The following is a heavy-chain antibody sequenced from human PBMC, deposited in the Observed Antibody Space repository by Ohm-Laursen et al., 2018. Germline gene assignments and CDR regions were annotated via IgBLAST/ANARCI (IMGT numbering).Heavy chain of an antibody. Sequence: LTCAVYGGSFSGYYMSWIRQAPGKGLEWVSYISSIGSTIYYADSVKGRFTISRDNAKNSLYLQMNSLRAEDTAVYYCARAYFGVDYYFDYWGQGTLVTVSS. CDR3: ARAYFGVDYYFDY. J-gene: IGHJ4*02. CDR2: ISSIGSTI. D-gene: IGHD3-3*01. CDR1: GGSFSGYY. V-gene: IGHV3-11*04.